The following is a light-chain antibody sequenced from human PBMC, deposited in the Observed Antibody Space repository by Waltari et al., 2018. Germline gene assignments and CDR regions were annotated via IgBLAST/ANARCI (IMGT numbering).Light chain of an antibody. CDR2: AAS. Sequence: DIQMTPSPSSLSPSVGDRVIITCRASQAINTFLAWFQQKPGKAPRSLIYAASTLQSGVSSNFSGSGSGTNFTLTISSLQPEDCATYYCQQYNSFPPTFGGGTRVEI. V-gene: IGKV1-16*02. J-gene: IGKJ4*01. CDR3: QQYNSFPPT. CDR1: QAINTF.